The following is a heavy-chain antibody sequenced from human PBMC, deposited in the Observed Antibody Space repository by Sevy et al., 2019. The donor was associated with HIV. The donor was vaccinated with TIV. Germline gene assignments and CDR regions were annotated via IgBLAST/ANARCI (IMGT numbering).Heavy chain of an antibody. V-gene: IGHV3-49*04. J-gene: IGHJ4*02. Sequence: GGSLRLSCTASGFTFPDYALSWARQAPGSGLEWLGFIRSRKYNGTTSYAASVRGRFTISRDDSKSVAYLQMNSLKTADTGIYFCTRSTTTVYWGRGIQVTVSS. CDR2: IRSRKYNGTT. D-gene: IGHD1-1*01. CDR3: TRSTTTVY. CDR1: GFTFPDYA.